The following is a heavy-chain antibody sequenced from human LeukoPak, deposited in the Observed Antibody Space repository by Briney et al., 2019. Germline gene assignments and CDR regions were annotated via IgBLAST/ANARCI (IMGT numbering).Heavy chain of an antibody. J-gene: IGHJ5*02. Sequence: SETLSLTCAVYGGSFSGYYWGWIRQSPGKGLEWIGEINHSGSIKYNPSLKSRATISVDTSKNQFSLKLSSVTAADTAVYYCARDQSTSWYEGWFDPWGQGILVTVSS. V-gene: IGHV4-34*01. CDR2: INHSGSI. CDR1: GGSFSGYY. CDR3: ARDQSTSWYEGWFDP. D-gene: IGHD2-2*01.